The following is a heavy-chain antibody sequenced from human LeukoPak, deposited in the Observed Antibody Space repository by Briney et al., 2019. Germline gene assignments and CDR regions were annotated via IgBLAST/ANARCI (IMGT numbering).Heavy chain of an antibody. CDR3: AKAYPGRFDP. CDR2: ISGSGGST. D-gene: IGHD1-14*01. Sequence: GGSLRLPRAASGFPFSSYAISWVHPPPGKGLAGATAISGSGGSTYYADSVRGRFTISRDNSKNPLYLQMNSLRAEDTAVYYCAKAYPGRFDPWGQGTLVTVSS. CDR1: GFPFSSYA. V-gene: IGHV3-23*01. J-gene: IGHJ5*02.